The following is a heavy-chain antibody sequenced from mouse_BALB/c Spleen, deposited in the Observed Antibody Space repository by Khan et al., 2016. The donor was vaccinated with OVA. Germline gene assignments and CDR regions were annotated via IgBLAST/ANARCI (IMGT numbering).Heavy chain of an antibody. CDR2: ISYSGST. D-gene: IGHD1-1*01. Sequence: EVQLQESGPGLVKPSQSLSLTCTVTGYSITSDYAWNWIRQFPGNKLEWMGYISYSGSTSYNPSLRSRISITRDTSKNQFFLQLISVTTEDTATFYCVRQNYYGYAMDYWGQGTSVTVSS. J-gene: IGHJ4*01. V-gene: IGHV3-2*02. CDR1: GYSITSDYA. CDR3: VRQNYYGYAMDY.